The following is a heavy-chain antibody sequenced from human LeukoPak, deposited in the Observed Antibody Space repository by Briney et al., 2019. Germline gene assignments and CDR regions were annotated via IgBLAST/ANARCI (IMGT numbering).Heavy chain of an antibody. CDR1: GFTFNRYY. Sequence: GESLRLSCAASGFTFNRYYMSCVRQAPGKGLEWVAHIRQDGGQRYYVDSVKGRFTISRDNAKNSMLLQMDSLRVEDTAVYYCARGSSFFASGTYCDYWGQGTLVTVSS. J-gene: IGHJ4*02. CDR2: IRQDGGQR. D-gene: IGHD3-10*01. V-gene: IGHV3-7*01. CDR3: ARGSSFFASGTYCDY.